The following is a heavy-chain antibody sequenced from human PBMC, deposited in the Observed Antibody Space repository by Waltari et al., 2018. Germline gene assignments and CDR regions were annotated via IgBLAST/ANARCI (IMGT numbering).Heavy chain of an antibody. Sequence: EVQLVESGGGLIQPGGALSLSCAASGFTVGSTYMSWVRQAPGKGLEWVSVIYSAGTTYYGDSVKGRFTISRDHSKNTLYLQMNSLRAEDTALYYCAREDPRGSENWGQGTLVTVSS. J-gene: IGHJ4*02. CDR1: GFTVGSTY. CDR2: IYSAGTT. CDR3: AREDPRGSEN. D-gene: IGHD3-16*01. V-gene: IGHV3-53*01.